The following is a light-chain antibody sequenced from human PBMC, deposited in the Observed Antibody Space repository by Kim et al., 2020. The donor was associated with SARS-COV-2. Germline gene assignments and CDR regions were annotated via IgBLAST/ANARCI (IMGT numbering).Light chain of an antibody. CDR2: AAF. Sequence: DIQMTQSQSSLSASVGDRVTITCRASQDISNYLAWFQLKPGKAPKLLIYAAFALQPGVPSRFSGSGSGTDFTLTVTSLQPEDVATYYCQKCDSAPWTFGQGTKVDIK. V-gene: IGKV1-27*01. J-gene: IGKJ1*01. CDR1: QDISNY. CDR3: QKCDSAPWT.